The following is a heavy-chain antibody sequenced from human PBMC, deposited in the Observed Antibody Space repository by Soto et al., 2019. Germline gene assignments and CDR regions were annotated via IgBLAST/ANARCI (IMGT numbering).Heavy chain of an antibody. CDR3: ARGLRMTTVTSPGY. CDR2: MNPNSGNT. J-gene: IGHJ4*02. Sequence: QVQLVQSGAEVKKPGASVKVSFKASGYTFTSYDINWVRQATGQGLEWMGWMNPNSGNTGYAQKFQGRVTMTRNTSISTAYMELSSLRSEDTSVYYCARGLRMTTVTSPGYWGQGTLVTVSS. V-gene: IGHV1-8*01. CDR1: GYTFTSYD. D-gene: IGHD4-17*01.